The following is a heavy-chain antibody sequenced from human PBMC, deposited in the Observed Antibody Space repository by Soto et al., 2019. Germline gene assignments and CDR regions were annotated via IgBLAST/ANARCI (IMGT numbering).Heavy chain of an antibody. V-gene: IGHV2-5*02. J-gene: IGHJ4*02. CDR1: GFSLSTSGVG. Sequence: QITLKESGPPLVKPTQTLTLTCTFSGFSLSTSGVGVGWIRQPPGKALEWLALIYWDDDKRYSPSLKSRLTITKDTSKNQVVLTMTNMDPVDTATYYCAHTLSVVVVPAATNFDYWGQGTLVTVSS. CDR3: AHTLSVVVVPAATNFDY. D-gene: IGHD2-2*01. CDR2: IYWDDDK.